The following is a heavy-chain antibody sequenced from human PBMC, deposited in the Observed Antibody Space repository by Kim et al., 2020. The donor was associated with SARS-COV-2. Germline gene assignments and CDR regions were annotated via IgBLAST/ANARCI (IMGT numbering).Heavy chain of an antibody. J-gene: IGHJ4*02. CDR3: ARDRVFDSGWYHY. CDR2: GNT. D-gene: IGHD6-19*01. V-gene: IGHV1-3*01. Sequence: GNTKYSQKFQGRVTITRDTSASTAYMELSSLRSEDTAVYYCARDRVFDSGWYHYWGQGTLVTVSS.